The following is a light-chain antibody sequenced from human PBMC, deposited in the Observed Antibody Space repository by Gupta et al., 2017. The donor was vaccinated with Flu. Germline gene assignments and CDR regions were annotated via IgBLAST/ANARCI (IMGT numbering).Light chain of an antibody. CDR3: HQYGSSPRT. Sequence: ERATLSCRASQSVSSNYLAWYQQKPGQAPRLLIYGASIRATGIPDRFSGSGSGTDFTLTISRLEPEDFAVYYCHQYGSSPRTFGQGTKVEI. CDR1: QSVSSNY. CDR2: GAS. V-gene: IGKV3-20*01. J-gene: IGKJ1*01.